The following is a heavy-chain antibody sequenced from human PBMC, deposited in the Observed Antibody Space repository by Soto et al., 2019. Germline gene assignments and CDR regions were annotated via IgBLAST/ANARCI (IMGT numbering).Heavy chain of an antibody. CDR2: IYPDDSDT. J-gene: IGHJ6*02. V-gene: IGHV5-51*01. CDR3: ARRAAMASTYGLDV. D-gene: IGHD5-18*01. Sequence: GXSLKISCKGSGYSFTSYWIGWVRQTAGKGLEWMGLIYPDDSDTRYSPSFRGQVTISADKSISTAYLQWSSLKASDTAMYYCARRAAMASTYGLDVWGQGTTVTVSS. CDR1: GYSFTSYW.